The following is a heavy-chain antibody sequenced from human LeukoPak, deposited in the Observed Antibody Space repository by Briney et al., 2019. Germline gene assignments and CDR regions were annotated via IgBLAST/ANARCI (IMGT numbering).Heavy chain of an antibody. CDR2: IYKTGST. CDR3: ARDVLR. Sequence: KASQTLSLTCTVSGDSITSGGYYWSWIRQRPGKGLEWIGYIYKTGSTYYNPSLKSRVTMSVDTSRNQFSLKLNSVTAADTAVYYCARDVLRWGQGTLVTVSS. V-gene: IGHV4-31*03. J-gene: IGHJ4*02. CDR1: GDSITSGGYY.